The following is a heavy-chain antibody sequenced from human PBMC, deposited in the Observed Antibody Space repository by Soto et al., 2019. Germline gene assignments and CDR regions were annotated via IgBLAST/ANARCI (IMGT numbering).Heavy chain of an antibody. CDR2: INPDGSVE. V-gene: IGHV3-7*01. Sequence: PGGSLRLSCAVSGFSFSNYWMSWVRQAPGKGLEWVANINPDGSVEYYADSLKGRFTISRDNARNSLYLQMNSLGAEDTAVYYCVRDGASLINLFFGMDVWGQGTTVTVS. J-gene: IGHJ6*02. CDR3: VRDGASLINLFFGMDV. CDR1: GFSFSNYW. D-gene: IGHD2-8*01.